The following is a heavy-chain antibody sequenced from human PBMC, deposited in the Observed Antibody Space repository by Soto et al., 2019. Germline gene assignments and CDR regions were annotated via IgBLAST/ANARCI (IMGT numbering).Heavy chain of an antibody. Sequence: QVQLVQSGAEVKKPGASVKVSCKASGYTFTSYDITWVRQDTGQGLECMGWMNTNSGNTGYAQKFQGRVTMTRNTSISTAYMELSSLRSEDTAVYYCARGPVLVVIATLAFDPWGQGTLVTVSS. J-gene: IGHJ5*02. CDR3: ARGPVLVVIATLAFDP. V-gene: IGHV1-8*01. D-gene: IGHD2-21*01. CDR2: MNTNSGNT. CDR1: GYTFTSYD.